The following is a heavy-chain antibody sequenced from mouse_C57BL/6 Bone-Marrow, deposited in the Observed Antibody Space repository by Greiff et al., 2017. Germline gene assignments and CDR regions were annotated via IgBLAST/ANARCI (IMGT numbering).Heavy chain of an antibody. V-gene: IGHV1-75*01. D-gene: IGHD1-1*01. CDR3: ARGGNYYGSSRYWYFDV. Sequence: QVQLKQSGPELVKPGASVKISCKASGYTFTDYYINWVKQRPGQGLEWIGWIFPGSGSTYYNEKFKGKATLTVDKSSSTAYMLLSSLTSEDSAVYFCARGGNYYGSSRYWYFDVWGTGTTVTVSS. CDR1: GYTFTDYY. J-gene: IGHJ1*03. CDR2: IFPGSGST.